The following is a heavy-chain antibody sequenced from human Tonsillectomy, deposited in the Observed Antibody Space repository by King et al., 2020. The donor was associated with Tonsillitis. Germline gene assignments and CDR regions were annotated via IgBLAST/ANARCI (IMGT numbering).Heavy chain of an antibody. V-gene: IGHV4-61*01. CDR2: IYYSGST. Sequence: QLKESGPGLVKPSETLSLTCTVSGGSVSSGRYYWSWIRQPPGKGLEWIGYIYYSGSTNYNPSLKSRVTISVDTSKNQFSLKLNSVTAADTAVYYCARVPQYFFDYWGQGTLVTVSS. CDR1: GGSVSSGRYY. CDR3: ARVPQYFFDY. J-gene: IGHJ4*02. D-gene: IGHD3-9*01.